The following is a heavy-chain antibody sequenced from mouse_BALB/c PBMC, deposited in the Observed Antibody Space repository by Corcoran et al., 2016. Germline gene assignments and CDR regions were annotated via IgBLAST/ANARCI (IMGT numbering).Heavy chain of an antibody. CDR3: ARRPKLGWFAY. V-gene: IGHV8-8*01. D-gene: IGHD4-1*01. CDR2: IWWDDDK. J-gene: IGHJ3*01. CDR1: GFSLSTSGMG. Sequence: QVTLKESGPGILQPSQTLSLTCSFSGFSLSTSGMGVGWIRQPSGKGLEWLAQIWWDDDKYYNPSLKGQLTISKDTSRNQVFLKITSVDTADTATYCCARRPKLGWFAYWGQGTLVTVSA.